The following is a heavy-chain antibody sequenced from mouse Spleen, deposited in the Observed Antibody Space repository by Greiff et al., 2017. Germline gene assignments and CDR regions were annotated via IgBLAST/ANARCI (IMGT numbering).Heavy chain of an antibody. D-gene: IGHD1-1*01. J-gene: IGHJ3*01. CDR2: IDPSDSYT. CDR1: GYTFTSYW. Sequence: QVQLQQPGAELVMPGASVKLSCKASGYTFTSYWMHWVKQRPGQGLEWIGEIDPSDSYTNYNQKFKGKATLTVDKSSSTAYMQLSSLTSEDSAVYYCARMITTVVAPVYWGQGTLVTVSA. V-gene: IGHV1-69*01. CDR3: ARMITTVVAPVY.